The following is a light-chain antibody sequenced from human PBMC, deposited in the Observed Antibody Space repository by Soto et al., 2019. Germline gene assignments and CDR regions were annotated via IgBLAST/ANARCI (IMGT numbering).Light chain of an antibody. CDR2: DDS. CDR1: NIGSKS. J-gene: IGLJ2*01. V-gene: IGLV3-21*02. CDR3: QVWESSGDQVV. Sequence: ELTQTSSVSVAPGQTAKITCGGNNIGSKSVHWYQQKAGQAPVLVVHDDSDRPSGIPERFSGSNSANTATLTISRVEAGDEADYYCQVWESSGDQVVFAGGTQLTVL.